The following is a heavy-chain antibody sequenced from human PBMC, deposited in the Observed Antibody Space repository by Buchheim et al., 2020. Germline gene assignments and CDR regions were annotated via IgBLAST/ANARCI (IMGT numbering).Heavy chain of an antibody. CDR2: INSVSSTM. J-gene: IGHJ4*02. D-gene: IGHD2-2*01. CDR3: ARDRSSLIDY. Sequence: EVQLVESGGGFVQPGGSLRLSCAASGFTFSSNSMNWVRQAPGKGLEWISYINSVSSTMHYADSVKGRFTVSRDNVQKSLYLQMNSLRDEDTAVYYCARDRSSLIDYWGQGTL. CDR1: GFTFSSNS. V-gene: IGHV3-48*02.